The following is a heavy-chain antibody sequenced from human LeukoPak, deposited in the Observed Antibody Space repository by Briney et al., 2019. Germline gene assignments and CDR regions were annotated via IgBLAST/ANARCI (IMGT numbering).Heavy chain of an antibody. D-gene: IGHD3-10*01. V-gene: IGHV3-23*01. J-gene: IGHJ6*03. CDR1: GFTFGTYA. Sequence: GGSLRLSCAASGFTFGTYAMTWVRQAPGKGLEWVSTISASGSNTYYADSVKGRLTISRDNSKNTLYVQMNSLRAEDTAVYYCARGDYYGSGSYYYYYYYYMDVWGKGTTVTVSS. CDR2: ISASGSNT. CDR3: ARGDYYGSGSYYYYYYYYMDV.